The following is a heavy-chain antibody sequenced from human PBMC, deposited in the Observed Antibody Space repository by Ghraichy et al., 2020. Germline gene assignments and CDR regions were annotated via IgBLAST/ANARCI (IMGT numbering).Heavy chain of an antibody. D-gene: IGHD5-18*01. Sequence: SETLSLTCTVSGGSLSNYYLTWIRQTAWKGLEWIGRIYSSGNTNYNPSLKSRLSMSLDTSKNLFSLNLSSVTAADTAVYYCAREARFSYGFNDAFDIWGQGRMVTVSS. J-gene: IGHJ3*02. CDR2: IYSSGNT. CDR3: AREARFSYGFNDAFDI. V-gene: IGHV4-4*07. CDR1: GGSLSNYY.